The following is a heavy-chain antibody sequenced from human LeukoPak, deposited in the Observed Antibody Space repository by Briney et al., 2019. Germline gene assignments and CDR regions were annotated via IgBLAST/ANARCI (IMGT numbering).Heavy chain of an antibody. Sequence: GGSLRLSCAASGFTFSTYSMNWIRQAPGKGLEWISYISNSGSTKYYADSVKGRFTISRDNAKNSLYLQMNSLRAEDTAVYYCAAVIDYWGQGTLVTVSS. CDR2: ISNSGSTK. V-gene: IGHV3-48*04. CDR3: AAVIDY. CDR1: GFTFSTYS. J-gene: IGHJ4*02.